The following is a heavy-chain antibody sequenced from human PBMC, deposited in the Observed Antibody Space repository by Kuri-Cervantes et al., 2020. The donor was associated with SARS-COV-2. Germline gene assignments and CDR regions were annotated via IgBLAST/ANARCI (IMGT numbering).Heavy chain of an antibody. CDR2: IIPIFGTA. D-gene: IGHD2-21*02. CDR1: GGTFSSYA. V-gene: IGHV1-69*06. CDR3: ARLVVVTADLRLVDY. J-gene: IGHJ4*02. Sequence: SVKVSCKASGGTFSSYAISWVRQAPGQGLEWMGGIIPIFGTANYAQKFQGRVTITVDKSTSTAYMELSSLRSEDTAVYYCARLVVVTADLRLVDYWGQGTLVTVSS.